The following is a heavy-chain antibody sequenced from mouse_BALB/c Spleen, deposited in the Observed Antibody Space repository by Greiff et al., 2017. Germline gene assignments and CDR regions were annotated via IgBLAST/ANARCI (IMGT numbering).Heavy chain of an antibody. V-gene: IGHV5-6*01. D-gene: IGHD1-1*01. CDR2: ISSGGSYT. J-gene: IGHJ3*01. CDR1: GFTFSSYG. Sequence: EVMLVESGGDLVKPGGSLKLSCAASGFTFSSYGMSWVRQTPDKRLEWVATISSGGSYTYYPDSVKGRFTISRDNAKNTLYLQMSSLKSADTAMYYCARPRITTVVEGFAYGGQGTLVTVSA. CDR3: ARPRITTVVEGFAY.